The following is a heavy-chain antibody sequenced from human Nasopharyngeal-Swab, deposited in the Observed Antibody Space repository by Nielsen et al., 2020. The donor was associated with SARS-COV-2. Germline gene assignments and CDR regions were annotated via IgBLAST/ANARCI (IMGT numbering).Heavy chain of an antibody. CDR2: INHSGST. Sequence: SETLPLTCAVYGGSFSGYYWSWIRQPPGKGLEWIGEINHSGSTNYNPSLKSRVTISVDTSKNQFSLKLSSVTAADTAVYYCARLKGTGGDYATYMDVWGQGTTVTVSS. J-gene: IGHJ6*02. CDR3: ARLKGTGGDYATYMDV. V-gene: IGHV4-34*01. D-gene: IGHD4-17*01. CDR1: GGSFSGYY.